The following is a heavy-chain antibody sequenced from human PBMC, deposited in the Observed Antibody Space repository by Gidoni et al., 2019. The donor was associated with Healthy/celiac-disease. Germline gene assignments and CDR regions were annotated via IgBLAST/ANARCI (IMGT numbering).Heavy chain of an antibody. V-gene: IGHV1-8*01. J-gene: IGHJ4*02. CDR2: MNPNIGNT. D-gene: IGHD6-13*01. CDR3: ARCSSWYYFDY. CDR1: GYTFTSYD. Sequence: QMQLVQSGPEVKKPGAPVEVSCKASGYTFTSYDINWVRQATGQGLEWRGWMNPNIGNTGYAQKFQSIGTMTRNTSISTAYMELSSLRSEDTSVYYCARCSSWYYFDYWGQGTLVTVSS.